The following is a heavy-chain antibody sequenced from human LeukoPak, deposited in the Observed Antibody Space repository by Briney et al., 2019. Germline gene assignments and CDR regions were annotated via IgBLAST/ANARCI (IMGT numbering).Heavy chain of an antibody. V-gene: IGHV3-23*01. Sequence: GGSLRLSCAASGFTFSSCAMSWVRQAPGKGLEWVSTIDGSAGSTYYADSMKGRFTISRDNSKNTLYLQVNSLRAEDTAVYYCAKSWCYDSSGYYPFDYWGQGTLVTVSS. CDR3: AKSWCYDSSGYYPFDY. CDR2: IDGSAGST. CDR1: GFTFSSCA. J-gene: IGHJ4*02. D-gene: IGHD3-22*01.